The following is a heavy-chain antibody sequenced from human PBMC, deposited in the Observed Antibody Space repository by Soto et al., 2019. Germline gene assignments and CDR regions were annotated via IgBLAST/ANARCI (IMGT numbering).Heavy chain of an antibody. CDR2: IYYSGST. CDR1: GGSISSGGYY. CDR3: AREGRGQWLRSSGVDY. V-gene: IGHV4-31*03. D-gene: IGHD5-12*01. Sequence: QVQLQESGPGLVKPSQTLSLTCTVSGGSISSGGYYWSWIRQHPGKGLEWIGYIYYSGSTYYNPSLKSRVTISVDTSKNQFSLKLSSVTAADTAVYYCAREGRGQWLRSSGVDYWGQGTLVTVSS. J-gene: IGHJ4*02.